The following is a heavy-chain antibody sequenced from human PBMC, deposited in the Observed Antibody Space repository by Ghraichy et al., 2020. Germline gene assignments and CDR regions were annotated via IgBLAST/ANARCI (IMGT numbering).Heavy chain of an antibody. CDR1: DGSMASYY. CDR2: IYYTGST. V-gene: IGHV4-59*01. J-gene: IGHJ4*02. CDR3: ARGDSDYDLAYYDL. D-gene: IGHD5-12*01. Sequence: SETPSLTCTVSDGSMASYYWGWIRQPPGKAPEWMGHIYYTGSTTYNPSLKRRVTISLDMSRKQFSLRLTSVTAADTAVYFCARGDSDYDLAYYDLWGQGTLVIGSS.